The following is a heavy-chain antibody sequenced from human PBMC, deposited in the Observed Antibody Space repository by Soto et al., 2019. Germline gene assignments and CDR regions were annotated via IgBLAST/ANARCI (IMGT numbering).Heavy chain of an antibody. D-gene: IGHD5-12*01. CDR2: ISSYNGDT. CDR1: GYTFTRSG. CDR3: AREGVARYSYYCTHV. V-gene: IGHV1-18*01. J-gene: IGHJ6*02. Sequence: ASVKVSCKASGYTFTRSGISWVRQAPGQGPEWMGWISSYNGDTNYAQTFQGRVTMTTDTSTSTAYMELRSLRSDDTAVYYCAREGVARYSYYCTHVWGQRTPVIGSS.